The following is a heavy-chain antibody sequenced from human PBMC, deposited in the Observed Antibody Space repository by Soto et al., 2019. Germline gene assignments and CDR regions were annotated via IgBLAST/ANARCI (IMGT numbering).Heavy chain of an antibody. J-gene: IGHJ4*02. D-gene: IGHD3-16*02. CDR3: ARGGAYRDNRSDF. V-gene: IGHV3-74*01. CDR2: LNSDGTYA. CDR1: GFTFSVYR. Sequence: PGGSLRLSRAASGFTFSVYRMTWVSQDPWKGLVWVARLNSDGTYASSADSVKGRLTISRDSAKSTLYVQLNSLRAEDTAVYYCARGGAYRDNRSDFGGQGTLVTVSS.